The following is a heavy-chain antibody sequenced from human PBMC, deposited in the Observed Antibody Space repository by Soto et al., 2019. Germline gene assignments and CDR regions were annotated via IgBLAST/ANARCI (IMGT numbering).Heavy chain of an antibody. J-gene: IGHJ6*02. CDR2: IYYSGST. D-gene: IGHD4-4*01. CDR3: ATYSFNGMDV. CDR1: GGSISSGGYY. V-gene: IGHV4-31*03. Sequence: SETLSLTCTVSGGSISSGGYYWSWIRQHPGKGLEWIGYIYYSGSTYYNPSLKSRVTISVDTSKNQFPLKLSSVTAADTAVYYCATYSFNGMDVWGQGTTVTVSS.